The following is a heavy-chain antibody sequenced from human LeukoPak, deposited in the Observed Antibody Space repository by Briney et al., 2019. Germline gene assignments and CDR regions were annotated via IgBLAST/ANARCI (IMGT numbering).Heavy chain of an antibody. V-gene: IGHV3-21*01. CDR3: AREHTAMAYDY. CDR2: ISSTSTYI. D-gene: IGHD5-18*01. CDR1: GFAFSDDS. Sequence: GGSLRLSCVASGFAFSDDSMNWVRQPPGKGLEWVSSISSTSTYIYYADSVKGRFTISRDNARNSLFLQMNNLRVDDSAVYYCAREHTAMAYDYWGQGTLVTVSS. J-gene: IGHJ4*02.